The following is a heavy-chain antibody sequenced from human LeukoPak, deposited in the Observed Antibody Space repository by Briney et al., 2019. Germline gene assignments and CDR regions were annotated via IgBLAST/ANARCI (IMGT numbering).Heavy chain of an antibody. CDR2: ISAYNGNT. CDR3: ARDQRIWYSSGWPYFDY. V-gene: IGHV1-18*04. CDR1: GYTFTSYG. Sequence: GASVKVSCMASGYTFTSYGISWVRQAPGEGLEWMGWISAYNGNTNYAQKLQGRVTMTTDTSTSTAYMELRSLRSDDTAVYYCARDQRIWYSSGWPYFDYWGQGTLVTVSS. D-gene: IGHD6-19*01. J-gene: IGHJ4*02.